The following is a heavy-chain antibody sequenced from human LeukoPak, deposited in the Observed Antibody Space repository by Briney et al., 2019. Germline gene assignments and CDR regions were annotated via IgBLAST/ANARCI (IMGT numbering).Heavy chain of an antibody. Sequence: EGSLRLSCAASGFTFSSYAMHWVRQAPGKGLEWVAVISYDGSNKYYADSVKGRFTISRDNSKNTLYLQMNSLRAEDTAVYYCATYGSGSYQRLDYWGQGTLVTVSS. CDR2: ISYDGSNK. V-gene: IGHV3-30-3*01. CDR3: ATYGSGSYQRLDY. J-gene: IGHJ4*02. CDR1: GFTFSSYA. D-gene: IGHD3-10*01.